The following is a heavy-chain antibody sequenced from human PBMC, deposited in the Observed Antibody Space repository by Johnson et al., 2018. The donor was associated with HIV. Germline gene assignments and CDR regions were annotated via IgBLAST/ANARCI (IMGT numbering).Heavy chain of an antibody. V-gene: IGHV3-30-3*02. D-gene: IGHD6-25*01. CDR1: GFTFNSYA. CDR2: ISYDGSNQ. CDR3: AKRGDSSGDAFDI. Sequence: QVQLVESGGGVDQPGRSLRLSCAASGFTFNSYAMHWVCQAPGKGLEWVAVISYDGSNQYYADSVKGRFTISRDNSKNTLYLQMNSLRAEDTAVYYCAKRGDSSGDAFDIWGQGTMVTVSS. J-gene: IGHJ3*02.